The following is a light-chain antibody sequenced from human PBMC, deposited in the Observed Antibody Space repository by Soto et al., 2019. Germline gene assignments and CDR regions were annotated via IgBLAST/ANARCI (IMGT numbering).Light chain of an antibody. Sequence: EIVMTQSPATLSVSPGERATLSCRASQSVSSNLAWYQQKPGQAPRLLIYGASTRATGIPARFSGSGSGTDFTLTIRSLQSEDFDVYYCQQYNNWPPLTVGGGTKVEIK. J-gene: IGKJ4*01. V-gene: IGKV3-15*01. CDR3: QQYNNWPPLT. CDR1: QSVSSN. CDR2: GAS.